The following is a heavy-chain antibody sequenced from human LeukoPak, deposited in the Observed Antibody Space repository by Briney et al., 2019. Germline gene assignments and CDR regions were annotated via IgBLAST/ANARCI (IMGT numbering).Heavy chain of an antibody. D-gene: IGHD3-3*01. J-gene: IGHJ5*02. V-gene: IGHV3-23*01. CDR2: ISGSGGST. CDR1: GFTFSSCA. CDR3: ATDSYYDFWSGYPGRWFDP. Sequence: GGSLRLSCAASGFTFSSCAMSWVRQAPGKGLEWVSAISGSGGSTYYADSVKGRFTISRDNSKNTLYLQMNSLRAEDTAVYYCATDSYYDFWSGYPGRWFDPWGQGTLVTVSS.